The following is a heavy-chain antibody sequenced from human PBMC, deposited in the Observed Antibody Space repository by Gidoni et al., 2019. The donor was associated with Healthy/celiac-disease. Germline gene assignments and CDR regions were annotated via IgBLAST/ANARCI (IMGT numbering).Heavy chain of an antibody. Sequence: EVQLVESGGGVVRPWGSLSLSCAALGFTLYEYGMSWVRHAPGKGLEWVSCSNWNGGSTGYVDSVKGRFTISRDNAKNSLYLQMNSLRAEDTALYYCARGGVRTYMDVWGKGTTVTVSS. CDR1: GFTLYEYG. J-gene: IGHJ6*03. CDR2: SNWNGGST. D-gene: IGHD3-10*01. V-gene: IGHV3-20*04. CDR3: ARGGVRTYMDV.